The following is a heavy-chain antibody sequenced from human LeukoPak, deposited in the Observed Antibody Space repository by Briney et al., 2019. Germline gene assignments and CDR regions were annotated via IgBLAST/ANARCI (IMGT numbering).Heavy chain of an antibody. CDR1: GFTFSSYA. CDR2: MSGSGGST. D-gene: IGHD6-13*01. J-gene: IGHJ4*02. V-gene: IGHV3-23*01. CDR3: AKGSGSSWYAFDY. Sequence: GGSLRLSCAASGFTFSSYAMSWVRQAPGKGLEWVSAMSGSGGSTYYGDSVKGRFTISRDNSKNTLYLQMNSLRAEDMAVYYCAKGSGSSWYAFDYWGQGTLVTVSS.